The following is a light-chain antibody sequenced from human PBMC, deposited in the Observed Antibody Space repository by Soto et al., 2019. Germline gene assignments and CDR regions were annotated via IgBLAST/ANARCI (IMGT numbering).Light chain of an antibody. Sequence: QSALAQPASVSGSPGQSITISCTGTSSDVGGYNYVSWYQQHPGKAPKLMIYEVSNRPSGVSNRFSGSKSGNTASLTISGLQAEDEADYYCSSYTSSSTLGVFGTGTKVHRP. CDR3: SSYTSSSTLGV. V-gene: IGLV2-14*01. CDR1: SSDVGGYNY. CDR2: EVS. J-gene: IGLJ1*01.